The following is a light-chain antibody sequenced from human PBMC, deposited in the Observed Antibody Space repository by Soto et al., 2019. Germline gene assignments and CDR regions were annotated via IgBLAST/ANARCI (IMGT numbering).Light chain of an antibody. V-gene: IGKV3-20*01. CDR3: QQYDTSPFT. CDR1: QSVSSNS. CDR2: GAS. J-gene: IGKJ3*01. Sequence: EIVLTQSPGTLSLSPGERATLSCRASQSVSSNSLAWYQQKPGQAPRLLIYGASSRATGIPDRFSGSGSGTDFTLTISRLEPGDFAVFYCQQYDTSPFTFGPGTKVDIK.